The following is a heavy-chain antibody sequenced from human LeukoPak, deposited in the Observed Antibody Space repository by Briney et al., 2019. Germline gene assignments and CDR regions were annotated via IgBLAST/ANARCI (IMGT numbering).Heavy chain of an antibody. V-gene: IGHV3-21*01. CDR2: ISSSSSYI. D-gene: IGHD3-22*01. CDR3: AREGTWYYDSSGYRDAFDI. Sequence: GGSLRLSCAASGFTFSSYSMNWVRQAPGKGLEWVSSISSSSSYIYYADSVKGRFTISRDNAKNSLYLQMNSLRAEDTAVYYCAREGTWYYDSSGYRDAFDIWGQGTMVTVSS. CDR1: GFTFSSYS. J-gene: IGHJ3*02.